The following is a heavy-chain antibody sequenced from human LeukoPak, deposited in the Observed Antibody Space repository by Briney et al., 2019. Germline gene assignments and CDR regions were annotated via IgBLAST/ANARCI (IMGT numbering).Heavy chain of an antibody. D-gene: IGHD6-13*01. V-gene: IGHV4-39*01. CDR3: ARHWGMDSSWPIDY. CDR2: IYYSGST. Sequence: SETLSLTCTVSGGSISSSSYYWGWIRQPPGKGLEWIGSIYYSGSTYYNPSLKSRVTISVDTSKNQFSLKLSSVTAADTAVYYCARHWGMDSSWPIDYWGQGTLVTVSS. CDR1: GGSISSSSYY. J-gene: IGHJ4*02.